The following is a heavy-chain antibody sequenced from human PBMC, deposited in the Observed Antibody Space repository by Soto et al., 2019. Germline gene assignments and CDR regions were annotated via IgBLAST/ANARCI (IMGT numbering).Heavy chain of an antibody. CDR1: GYTFTSYG. V-gene: IGHV1-18*01. D-gene: IGHD3-22*01. Sequence: QVQLVQSGAEVKKPGASVKVSCKASGYTFTSYGISWVRQAPGQGLEWMGWISAYNCNTNYAQKLKGRVTMTTGTPTSTAFMELMSLRSDDTAVYYCASFRAGDYEDSLNWFDPWGQGTLVTVSS. J-gene: IGHJ5*02. CDR2: ISAYNCNT. CDR3: ASFRAGDYEDSLNWFDP.